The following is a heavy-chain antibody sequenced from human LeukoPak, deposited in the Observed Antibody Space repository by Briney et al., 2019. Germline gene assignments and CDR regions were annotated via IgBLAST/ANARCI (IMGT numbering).Heavy chain of an antibody. CDR3: GRGGNGIDI. J-gene: IGHJ3*02. D-gene: IGHD2-8*01. CDR2: INSDESNT. CDR1: GFTFGNSW. Sequence: GGSLRLSCAASGFTFGNSWVHWVRQAPGKGLVWVSRINSDESNTNSYADSVKGRFIISRDNAKNTLYLQMNSLRAEDTAVYFCGRGGNGIDIWGQGTTVIVSS. V-gene: IGHV3-74*01.